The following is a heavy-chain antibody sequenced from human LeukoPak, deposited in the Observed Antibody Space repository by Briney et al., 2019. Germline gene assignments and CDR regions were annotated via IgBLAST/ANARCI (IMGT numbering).Heavy chain of an antibody. V-gene: IGHV1-58*01. D-gene: IGHD3-9*01. CDR3: AKHKAEYDILTGYHPFDY. CDR2: IVVGSGNT. CDR1: GFTFTNSA. J-gene: IGHJ4*02. Sequence: SVKVSYKASGFTFTNSAVQWVRQARGQRLEWIGWIVVGSGNTNYAQKFQERVTITRDMSTSTAYMELSSLRSEDTAVYFFAKHKAEYDILTGYHPFDYWGQGTLVTVSS.